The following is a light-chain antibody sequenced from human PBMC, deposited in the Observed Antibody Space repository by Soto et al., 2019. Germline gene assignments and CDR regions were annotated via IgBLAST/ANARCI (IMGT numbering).Light chain of an antibody. CDR2: GAS. V-gene: IGKV3-15*01. Sequence: EIVMTQSPATLSVSPGERATLSCRASQSVSSNLAWYQQKPGQAPRLLIYGASTRATGIPARFSGSRSGTEFTLTISSLQSEDFAVYYCQQSNNWPPTCGPGTKVDIK. J-gene: IGKJ3*01. CDR3: QQSNNWPPT. CDR1: QSVSSN.